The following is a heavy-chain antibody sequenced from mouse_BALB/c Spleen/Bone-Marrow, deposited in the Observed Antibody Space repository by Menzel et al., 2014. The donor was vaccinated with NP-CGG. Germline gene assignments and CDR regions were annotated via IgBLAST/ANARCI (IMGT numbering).Heavy chain of an antibody. CDR1: GYTFTSYT. D-gene: IGHD4-1*02. CDR3: SRSTFAHVMDS. CDR2: ITPNSDHT. V-gene: IGHV1-4*01. J-gene: IGHJ4*01. Sequence: VQLQQSGAELATPGASVKMFCKASGYTFTSYTMHWVKQRPGQGLEWIGYITPNSDHTNYNQKFKDRATLTADKPSSTAYMQLSSLTSEDSAIYYCSRSTFAHVMDSWGQGTSVTVSS.